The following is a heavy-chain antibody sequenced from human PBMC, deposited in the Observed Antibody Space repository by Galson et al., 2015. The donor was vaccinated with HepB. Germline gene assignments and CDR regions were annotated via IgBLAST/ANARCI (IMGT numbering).Heavy chain of an antibody. CDR1: GLTLSSAA. CDR2: ISSNGGST. Sequence: SLRLSRAASGLTLSSAAMHCVRPAPGKGLEYVSAISSNGGSTYYADSVKGRFTISRDNSKNTLYLQMSSLRTEDTAVYYCVKGVGGSWYGGWFDPWGQGTLVTVSS. CDR3: VKGVGGSWYGGWFDP. V-gene: IGHV3-64D*06. J-gene: IGHJ5*02. D-gene: IGHD6-13*01.